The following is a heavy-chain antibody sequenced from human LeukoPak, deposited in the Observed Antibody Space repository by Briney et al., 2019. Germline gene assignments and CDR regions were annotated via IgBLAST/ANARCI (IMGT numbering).Heavy chain of an antibody. D-gene: IGHD3-10*01. CDR2: INPSGGRT. CDR1: GYTFTNYY. Sequence: ASVKVSCKASGYTFTNYYIHWVRQAPGQGREWMGMINPSGGRTTYAKKFQGRVTMTRDTSTNTVYTELSSLRSDETAVYYCARDYYGGHNLYNFDFWGQGTRVIVSS. CDR3: ARDYYGGHNLYNFDF. V-gene: IGHV1-46*01. J-gene: IGHJ4*02.